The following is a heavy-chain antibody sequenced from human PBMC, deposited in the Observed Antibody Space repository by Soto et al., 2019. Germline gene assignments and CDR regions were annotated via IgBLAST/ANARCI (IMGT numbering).Heavy chain of an antibody. CDR1: GFTVSSHA. CDR2: VTADGGT. CDR3: APHVFCSGGSCQYDAFAI. Sequence: EVQVLESGGGLVQPGGSLRLSCEGSGFTVSSHAMTWIRQAPGKGPEWVSTVTADGGTYYADSVKGRFARSRDTSENTLYLQVNSLGAEDTAAYYCAPHVFCSGGSCQYDAFAIRGQGTMVTVSS. D-gene: IGHD2-15*01. J-gene: IGHJ3*02. V-gene: IGHV3-23*01.